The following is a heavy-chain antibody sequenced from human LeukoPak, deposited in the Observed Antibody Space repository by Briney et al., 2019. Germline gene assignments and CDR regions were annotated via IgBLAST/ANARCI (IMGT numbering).Heavy chain of an antibody. D-gene: IGHD3-10*01. CDR3: AKDLGESVEVRGFDY. V-gene: IGHV3-23*01. CDR1: GFTSSSYA. Sequence: QPGGSLRLSCAASGFTSSSYAMSWVRQAPGKGLEWVSAISGSGGSTYYADSVKGRFTISRDNSKNTLYLQMNSLRAEDTAVYYCAKDLGESVEVRGFDYWGQGTLVTVSS. CDR2: ISGSGGST. J-gene: IGHJ4*02.